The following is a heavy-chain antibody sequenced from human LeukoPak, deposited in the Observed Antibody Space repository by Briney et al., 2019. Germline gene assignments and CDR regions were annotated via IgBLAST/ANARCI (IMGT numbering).Heavy chain of an antibody. Sequence: PGGSLRLSCAACGFTLSNFAVTGVRQAPGKGLEWVSGISGSAGSTYYADSVKGRFTISRDNSKNILYLQMNSLRAEDTAVYHCAKGYLSNSGGFDCWGQGTLVTVSS. V-gene: IGHV3-23*01. J-gene: IGHJ4*02. CDR2: ISGSAGST. CDR3: AKGYLSNSGGFDC. D-gene: IGHD2-2*01. CDR1: GFTLSNFA.